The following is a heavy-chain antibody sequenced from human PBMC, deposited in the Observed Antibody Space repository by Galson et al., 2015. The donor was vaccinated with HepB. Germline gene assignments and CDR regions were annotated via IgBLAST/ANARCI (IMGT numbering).Heavy chain of an antibody. Sequence: SLRLSCAASGFTFNSYAMSWVRQAPGKGLGWVAVISYDGSNKYYADSVKGRFTISRDNSKNTLYLQMNSLRAEDTAVYYCAKDKQLLSYYYYGIDVWGQGTTVTVSS. CDR2: ISYDGSNK. V-gene: IGHV3-30*18. CDR3: AKDKQLLSYYYYGIDV. CDR1: GFTFNSYA. J-gene: IGHJ6*02. D-gene: IGHD6-19*01.